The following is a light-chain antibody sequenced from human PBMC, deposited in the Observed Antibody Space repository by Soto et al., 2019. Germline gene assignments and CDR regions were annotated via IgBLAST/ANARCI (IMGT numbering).Light chain of an antibody. J-gene: IGKJ4*01. Sequence: DIVMTQSPDSLAVSLGERATINCKSSQSVLYSSNNKNYLAWYQQKPGQPPKLLIYWASTRESGVPDRFSGSGSGTDFTLPISSLQADDVAVYYCLQYYSTPLTFGGGTKVEIK. CDR1: QSVLYSSNNKNY. CDR2: WAS. CDR3: LQYYSTPLT. V-gene: IGKV4-1*01.